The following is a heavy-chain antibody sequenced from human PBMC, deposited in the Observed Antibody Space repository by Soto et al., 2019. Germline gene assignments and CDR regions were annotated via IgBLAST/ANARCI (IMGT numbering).Heavy chain of an antibody. CDR3: ATYSSGWFPYMDV. J-gene: IGHJ6*03. V-gene: IGHV4-39*01. Sequence: SETLSLTCTVSGGSISSSSYYWGWIRQPPGKGLEWIGSIYYSGSTYYNPSLKSRVTISVDTSKNQFSLKLSSVTAADTAVYYCATYSSGWFPYMDVWGKGTTVTVSS. CDR2: IYYSGST. CDR1: GGSISSSSYY. D-gene: IGHD6-19*01.